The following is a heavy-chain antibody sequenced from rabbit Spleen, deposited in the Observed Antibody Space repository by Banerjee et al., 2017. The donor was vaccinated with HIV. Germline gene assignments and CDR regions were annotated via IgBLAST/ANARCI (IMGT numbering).Heavy chain of an antibody. V-gene: IGHV1S40*01. CDR3: VRGASSSGYYSL. Sequence: QSLEESGGDLVQPEGSLTLTCTASGFSFSGSYYMCWVRQAPGKGLQWIACINAVTGKAVYATWANGRFTISSHNAQNTLYLQLNSLTAADTATYFCVRGASSSGYYSLWGPGTLVTVS. CDR1: GFSFSGSYY. CDR2: INAVTGKA. D-gene: IGHD1-1*01. J-gene: IGHJ4*01.